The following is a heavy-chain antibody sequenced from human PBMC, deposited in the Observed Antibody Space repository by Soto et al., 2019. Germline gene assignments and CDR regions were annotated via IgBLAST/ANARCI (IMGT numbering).Heavy chain of an antibody. V-gene: IGHV4-30-4*01. CDR2: IYHTGAT. CDR1: GASIISIDYY. CDR3: ASGAVVSLVRGVMGGNWFDP. Sequence: QVQLQESGPGLVRPSQTLSLTCTVSGASIISIDYYWTWIRQPPGKGLEWIGHIYHTGATYYNQSLGSRVVKTGDTSHTQFSLTLSSGTAADPAVFYCASGAVVSLVRGVMGGNWFDPWGQGTLVTFSS. J-gene: IGHJ5*02. D-gene: IGHD3-10*01.